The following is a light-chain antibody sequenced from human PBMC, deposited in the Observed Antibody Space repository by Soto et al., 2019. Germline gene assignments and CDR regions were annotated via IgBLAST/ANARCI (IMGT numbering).Light chain of an antibody. CDR1: QSISSE. Sequence: EIVMTQSPATLSVSPGESATLSCRASQSISSELALYQQKPGQPPRLLIYGASTRATGVPARFTGSGSGSDFTLTISGLQSEDFAVYYCQQGHNWPLTFGQGTRLEI. CDR3: QQGHNWPLT. J-gene: IGKJ2*01. CDR2: GAS. V-gene: IGKV3-15*01.